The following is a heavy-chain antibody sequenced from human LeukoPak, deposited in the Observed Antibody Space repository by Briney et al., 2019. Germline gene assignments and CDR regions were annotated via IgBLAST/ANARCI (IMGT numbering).Heavy chain of an antibody. Sequence: SETLSLTCTVSGGSISSSSYYWGWIRQPPGKGLEWIGSIYYSGSTYYNPSLKSRLTISVDTSKNQFSLKMRSVTAADTAVYYWASLDRLSPSDFSDDAFDFGGQGTMVTVSS. CDR3: ASLDRLSPSDFSDDAFDF. V-gene: IGHV4-39*01. CDR1: GGSISSSSYY. J-gene: IGHJ3*01. CDR2: IYYSGST. D-gene: IGHD3-16*02.